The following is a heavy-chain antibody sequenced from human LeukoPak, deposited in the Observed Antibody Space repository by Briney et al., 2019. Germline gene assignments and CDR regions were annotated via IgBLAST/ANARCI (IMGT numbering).Heavy chain of an antibody. Sequence: PGGSLRLSCAASGFTFSSYGMHWVRQAPGKGLEWVAVISYDGSNKYYADSVKGRFTISRDNSKNTLYLQMNSLRAEDTAVYYCAKLIAVAGTSVDYWGQGTLVTVSS. D-gene: IGHD6-19*01. CDR3: AKLIAVAGTSVDY. CDR2: ISYDGSNK. CDR1: GFTFSSYG. V-gene: IGHV3-30*18. J-gene: IGHJ4*02.